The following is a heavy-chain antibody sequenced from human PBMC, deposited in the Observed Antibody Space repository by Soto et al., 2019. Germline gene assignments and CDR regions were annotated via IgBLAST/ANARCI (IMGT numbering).Heavy chain of an antibody. V-gene: IGHV3-21*01. J-gene: IGHJ4*02. CDR1: GFTFSSYS. CDR2: ISSSSNYI. CDR3: AREQLEYCSGGSCYTKYYFDY. D-gene: IGHD2-15*01. Sequence: GGSLRLSCAASGFTFSSYSMNWVRQVPGKGLEWVSSISSSSNYIYYADSVKGRFTISRDNAKNSLYLQMNSLRAEDTAVYYCAREQLEYCSGGSCYTKYYFDYWGQGTLVTVSS.